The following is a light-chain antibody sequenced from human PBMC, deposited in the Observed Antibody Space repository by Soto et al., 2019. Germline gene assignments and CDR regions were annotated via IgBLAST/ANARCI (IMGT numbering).Light chain of an antibody. CDR2: AAS. J-gene: IGKJ1*01. CDR1: QSVNSW. Sequence: DIQMTQSPSTLSAFVGDRVTITCRASQSVNSWLAWYQQRPGKAPKLLIYAASTLQSGVPSRFSGSGSGTDFTLTISSLQPEDFATYYCQQLNSYPQTFGQGTKVDIK. CDR3: QQLNSYPQT. V-gene: IGKV1-5*01.